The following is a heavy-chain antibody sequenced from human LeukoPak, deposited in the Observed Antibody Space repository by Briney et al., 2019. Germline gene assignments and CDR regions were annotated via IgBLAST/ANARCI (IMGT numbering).Heavy chain of an antibody. V-gene: IGHV3-33*01. D-gene: IGHD2-15*01. CDR3: SRDGGAGLDC. Sequence: GGSLRLSCAASGYTFTAYGMHWVRQAPGKGLEWVAVIWYDDTRKFYGDSVKGRFTVSRDISKNTLYLEMNSLRAEDTAVYYCSRDGGAGLDCWGQGTLVTVSS. CDR2: IWYDDTRK. J-gene: IGHJ4*02. CDR1: GYTFTAYG.